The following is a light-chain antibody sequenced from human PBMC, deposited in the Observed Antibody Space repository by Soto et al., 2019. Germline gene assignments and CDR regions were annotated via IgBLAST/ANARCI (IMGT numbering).Light chain of an antibody. CDR1: QSISNW. Sequence: DIQMTQSPSTLPASVGDRVTITCRASQSISNWLAWYQQKPGKAPKLLIYKASSLESGVPSRFSGSGSGTEFTLTISSLQPDDFATYYCQQYNSYSGTFGQGTKVDIK. V-gene: IGKV1-5*03. CDR3: QQYNSYSGT. J-gene: IGKJ1*01. CDR2: KAS.